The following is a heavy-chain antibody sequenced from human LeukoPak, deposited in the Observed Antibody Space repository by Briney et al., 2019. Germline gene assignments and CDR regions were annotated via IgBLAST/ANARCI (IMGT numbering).Heavy chain of an antibody. Sequence: ASVKVSCKASGYTFTSYAMNWVRQAPGQGLEWMGWINTNTGNPTYAQGFTGRFVFSLDTSVSTAYLQISSLKAEDTAVYYCARGGTIITMIVVLHDYWGQGTLVTVSS. V-gene: IGHV7-4-1*02. J-gene: IGHJ4*02. CDR1: GYTFTSYA. D-gene: IGHD3-22*01. CDR3: ARGGTIITMIVVLHDY. CDR2: INTNTGNP.